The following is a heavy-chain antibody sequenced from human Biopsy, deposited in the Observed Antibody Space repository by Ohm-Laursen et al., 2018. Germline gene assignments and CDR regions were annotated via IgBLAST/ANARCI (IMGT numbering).Heavy chain of an antibody. CDR3: ARGYSRRVSIFEASIYWFDS. CDR1: GYSFSTYD. Sequence: SVKVSCKASGYSFSTYDVNWVRQAPGQGLEWMGWMIPSSGKTGYAQRFQGRVTLTMNTSISTAYMELSGLKSEDTAVYFCARGYSRRVSIFEASIYWFDSWGQGTLVTVSS. D-gene: IGHD6-6*01. CDR2: MIPSSGKT. J-gene: IGHJ5*01. V-gene: IGHV1-8*02.